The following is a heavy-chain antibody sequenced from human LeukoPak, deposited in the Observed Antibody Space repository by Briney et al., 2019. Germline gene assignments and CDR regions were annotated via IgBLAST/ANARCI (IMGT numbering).Heavy chain of an antibody. CDR2: ISAYNGNT. D-gene: IGHD6-19*01. J-gene: IGHJ4*02. CDR1: GDTFTSYG. CDR3: ARVFTISSGWYRSFDY. Sequence: ASVKVSCKASGDTFTSYGISWVRQAPGQGLEWMGWISAYNGNTNYAQKFQGRVTMTTDTSTSTAYMELRSLKSDDTAVYYCARVFTISSGWYRSFDYWGQGTLVTVSS. V-gene: IGHV1-18*01.